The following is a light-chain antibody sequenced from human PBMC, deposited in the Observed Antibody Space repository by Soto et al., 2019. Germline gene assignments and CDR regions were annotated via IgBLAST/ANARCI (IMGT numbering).Light chain of an antibody. V-gene: IGLV1-47*01. CDR1: SSNIGSNY. J-gene: IGLJ2*01. CDR3: AAWDDNLRGRV. CDR2: RHN. Sequence: QSVLTQPPSASGTPGQRITISCSGSSSNIGSNYVYWYQQLPGTTPKLLIYRHNQRPSGVPDRFSGSRSGTSASLAISGLRYEDEADYYCAAWDDNLRGRVFGGGTKLTVL.